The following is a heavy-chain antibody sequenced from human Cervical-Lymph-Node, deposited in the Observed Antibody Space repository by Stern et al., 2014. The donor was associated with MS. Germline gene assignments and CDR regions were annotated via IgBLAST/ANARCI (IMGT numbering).Heavy chain of an antibody. CDR1: GFSLSTRGLG. V-gene: IGHV2-5*05. J-gene: IGHJ4*02. CDR3: AHVGFSRGYIFGVFDY. Sequence: QIPLKESGPTLVKPTQTLTLTCTFYGFSLSTRGLGVAWIRQPPGQALEWLALLYWADEKRSAPSLKSRLTVTKATSSNQVVLTMTNMDPVDTATYYCAHVGFSRGYIFGVFDYWGQGSMVTVSS. D-gene: IGHD5-18*01. CDR2: LYWADEK.